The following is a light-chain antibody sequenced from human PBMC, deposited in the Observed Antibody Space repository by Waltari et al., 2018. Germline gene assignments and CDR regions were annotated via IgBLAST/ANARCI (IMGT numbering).Light chain of an antibody. CDR1: TRDVGVVKS. CDR2: DVS. V-gene: IGLV2-11*01. J-gene: IGLJ2*01. CDR3: SSYTGSNPLAV. Sequence: QSALTQPRSVSGSPGQSVTLSCTGTTRDVGVVKSFSCYQQYPGNAPKLLIFDVSNRPSGVPDRFSGSRSGNTASLTISGLQTEDEADYHCSSYTGSNPLAVFGGGTTLTVL.